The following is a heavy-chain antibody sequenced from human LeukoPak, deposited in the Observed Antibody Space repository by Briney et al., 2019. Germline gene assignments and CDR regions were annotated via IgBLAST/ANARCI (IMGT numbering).Heavy chain of an antibody. D-gene: IGHD5-24*01. Sequence: SETLSLTCTVSGGSISSSTYYWGWIRQPPGKGLEWIGYIYYSGSTYYNPSLKSRVTISVDTSKNQFSLKLSSVTAAVTAVYYCARGQRGYNFFDYWGQGTLVTVSS. CDR3: ARGQRGYNFFDY. CDR1: GGSISSSTYY. J-gene: IGHJ4*02. V-gene: IGHV4-30-4*08. CDR2: IYYSGST.